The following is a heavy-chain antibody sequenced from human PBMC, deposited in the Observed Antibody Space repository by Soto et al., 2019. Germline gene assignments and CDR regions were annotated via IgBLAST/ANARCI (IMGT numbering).Heavy chain of an antibody. CDR1: GFTVGNNY. Sequence: EVQLVESGGGLIQPGGSLKLSCAASGFTVGNNYMSWVRQAPGKGLEWVSLIYSTGTTKYADSVKGRFTVSRDNAKNTLYLQKNCLRAEDTAVYYCAKDGRGSGCHYNSFGYWGQGTLVTVSS. D-gene: IGHD3-10*01. CDR2: IYSTGTT. CDR3: AKDGRGSGCHYNSFGY. V-gene: IGHV3-53*01. J-gene: IGHJ4*02.